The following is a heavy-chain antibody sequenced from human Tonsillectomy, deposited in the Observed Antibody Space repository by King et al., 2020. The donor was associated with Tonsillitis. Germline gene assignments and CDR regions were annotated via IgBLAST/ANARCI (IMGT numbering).Heavy chain of an antibody. V-gene: IGHV1-18*01. Sequence: QLVQSGAEVKKPGASVKVSCKASGYTFPTYGISWVRQAPGQGLEWMGWISPYNGNTNYAQNLQGRVTMTTDTSTNTAYMELRSLRSDDTAVYYCARAGDFLSVYLDHYYYMDVWGKGTTVTVSS. CDR3: ARAGDFLSVYLDHYYYMDV. CDR2: ISPYNGNT. J-gene: IGHJ6*03. D-gene: IGHD3-3*01. CDR1: GYTFPTYG.